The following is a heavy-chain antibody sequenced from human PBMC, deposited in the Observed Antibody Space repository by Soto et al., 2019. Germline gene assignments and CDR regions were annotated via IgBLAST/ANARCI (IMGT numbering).Heavy chain of an antibody. CDR3: ARRAGVMLPFDN. CDR2: IYPSDSDT. CDR1: GYNCTTYG. Sequence: ESLKVPCNTSGYNCTTYGVGCVSQRPGEGLEWMGIIYPSDSDTRYSPSFQGHVMFSVDKSLETAYLEWSSLKTSDTAVYFCARRAGVMLPFDNWGQGTMVTVSS. J-gene: IGHJ4*02. D-gene: IGHD3-16*01. V-gene: IGHV5-51*01.